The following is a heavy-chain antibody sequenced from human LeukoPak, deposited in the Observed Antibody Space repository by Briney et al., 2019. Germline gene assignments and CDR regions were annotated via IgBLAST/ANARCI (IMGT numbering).Heavy chain of an antibody. CDR2: LSSSGSAF. V-gene: IGHV3-48*03. CDR1: GFTFRSYE. D-gene: IGHD3-22*01. Sequence: GGSLRLSCEDSGFTFRSYEMNWVRQAPGKGLEWIAYLSSSGSAFSYADSVKGRFTIARDNAKNSVYLEMNSLRADDTAVYYCARSKYYYDSSGYSTADAFDIWGQGTMVTVSS. CDR3: ARSKYYYDSSGYSTADAFDI. J-gene: IGHJ3*02.